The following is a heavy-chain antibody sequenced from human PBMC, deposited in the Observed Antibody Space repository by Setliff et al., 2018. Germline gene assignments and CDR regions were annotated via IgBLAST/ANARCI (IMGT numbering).Heavy chain of an antibody. CDR2: VSYSGSP. D-gene: IGHD6-19*01. J-gene: IGHJ6*03. CDR3: ARASSGWYSAYYYYMDV. Sequence: SETLSLTCTVTGDSVTSDSYYWGWVRQPPGKGLEWVGSVSYSGSPYHNPSLKSRVTISLDTSKNQFSLNLTSVTAADTAVYYCARASSGWYSAYYYYMDVWGKGTTVTVSS. CDR1: GDSVTSDSYY. V-gene: IGHV4-39*07.